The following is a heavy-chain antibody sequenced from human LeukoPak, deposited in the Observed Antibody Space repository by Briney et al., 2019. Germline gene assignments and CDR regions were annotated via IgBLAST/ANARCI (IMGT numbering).Heavy chain of an antibody. D-gene: IGHD3-10*01. V-gene: IGHV4-34*01. CDR1: GGSFSGYN. CDR2: INHSGST. J-gene: IGHJ3*02. CDR3: AGHLGHSFAFDI. Sequence: SETLSLTCAVYGGSFSGYNWSWIRQPPGKGLEWIGEINHSGSTNYNPSLKSRLTISVDTCKNQFSLKLSSVTAADTAVYYCAGHLGHSFAFDIWGKGTMVTVSS.